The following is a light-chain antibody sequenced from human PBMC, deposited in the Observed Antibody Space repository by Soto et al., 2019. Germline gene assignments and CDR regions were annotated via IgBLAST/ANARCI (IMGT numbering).Light chain of an antibody. Sequence: EIVLTQSPGTLSLSPGQRATLSCRASQSVNSNYLGWYQQKPGQAPRHLIYGASSRATGIPDRFGGSGSGTDFTLTTIRLETEDFAVYYCQADDTTSYTVGQGTKLEIK. J-gene: IGKJ2*01. V-gene: IGKV3-20*01. CDR3: QADDTTSYT. CDR2: GAS. CDR1: QSVNSNY.